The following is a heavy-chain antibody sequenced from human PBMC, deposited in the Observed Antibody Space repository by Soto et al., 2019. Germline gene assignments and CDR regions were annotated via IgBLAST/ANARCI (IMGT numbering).Heavy chain of an antibody. Sequence: QVQLMQSGAEVKKPGASVTISCKASGYTFTSYYIHLVRQAPRQGLEWMAIINPSGGSTNYAQKFQGRVTVTSDTSTSTVNMELSSLSSEDTSVYYCARALTAADYWGPGTLFTVSS. V-gene: IGHV1-46*01. CDR2: INPSGGST. D-gene: IGHD2-21*02. J-gene: IGHJ4*02. CDR1: GYTFTSYY. CDR3: ARALTAADY.